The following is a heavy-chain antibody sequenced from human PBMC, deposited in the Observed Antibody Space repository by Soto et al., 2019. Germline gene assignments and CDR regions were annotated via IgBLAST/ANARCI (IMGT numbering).Heavy chain of an antibody. Sequence: QVQLVESGGGLVKPGGSLRLSCAASGFTFSDYYMSWIRQAPGKGLEWISYISSSGSTIYYADSVKGRFAISRDNAENSLYLQMNSLRAEDTAVYYCARDRKTTVTTQTYYFGLDVWGQGTTVTVSS. V-gene: IGHV3-11*01. CDR2: ISSSGSTI. J-gene: IGHJ6*02. CDR1: GFTFSDYY. D-gene: IGHD4-17*01. CDR3: ARDRKTTVTTQTYYFGLDV.